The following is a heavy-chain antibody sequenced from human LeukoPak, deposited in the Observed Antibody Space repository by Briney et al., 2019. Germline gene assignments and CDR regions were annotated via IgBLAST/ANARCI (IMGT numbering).Heavy chain of an antibody. CDR2: ISSSSSYI. V-gene: IGHV3-21*01. J-gene: IGHJ4*02. CDR3: ARHRDGRNHGHY. Sequence: GGSLRLSCAASGFTFSSYSMNWVRQAPGKGLEWVSSISSSSSYIYYADSVKGRFTISRDNAKNSLYLQMNSLRAEDTAVYYCARHRDGRNHGHYWGQGTLVTVSS. CDR1: GFTFSSYS. D-gene: IGHD1-14*01.